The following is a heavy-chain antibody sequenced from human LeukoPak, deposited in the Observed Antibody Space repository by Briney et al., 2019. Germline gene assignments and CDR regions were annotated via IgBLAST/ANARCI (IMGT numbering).Heavy chain of an antibody. J-gene: IGHJ4*02. V-gene: IGHV3-43D*03. Sequence: GGSLRLSCAASGFTFDDYAMHWVRQAPGKGLEWVSLISWDGGSTYYADSVKGRFTISRDNSKNSLYLQMNSLRAEDTALYYCAKHLTAAGTASFDYWGQGTLVTVSS. CDR1: GFTFDDYA. CDR2: ISWDGGST. D-gene: IGHD6-13*01. CDR3: AKHLTAAGTASFDY.